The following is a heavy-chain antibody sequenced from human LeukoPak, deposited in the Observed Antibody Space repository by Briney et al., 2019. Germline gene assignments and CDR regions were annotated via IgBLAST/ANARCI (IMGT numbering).Heavy chain of an antibody. Sequence: GGSLRLSCAASGFTFDDYGMSWVRQAPGQGLESVSGINWNGGSTGYADSVKGRFTISRDNAKSSLYLQMNSLRAEDTALYYCARDLTYSSSSCFDYWGQGTLVTVSS. CDR1: GFTFDDYG. CDR3: ARDLTYSSSSCFDY. J-gene: IGHJ4*02. D-gene: IGHD6-6*01. V-gene: IGHV3-20*04. CDR2: INWNGGST.